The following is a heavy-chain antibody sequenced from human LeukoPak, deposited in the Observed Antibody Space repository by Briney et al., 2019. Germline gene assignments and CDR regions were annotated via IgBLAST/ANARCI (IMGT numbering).Heavy chain of an antibody. CDR2: FDPEDGET. V-gene: IGHV1-24*01. CDR1: GYTLTELS. Sequence: ASVKVSCKVSGYTLTELSMHWVRQAPGKGLEWMGGFDPEDGETIYAQKFQGRVTMTEDTSTDTAYMELSSLRAEDTALYYCAKDQRSFDAFDIWGQGTMVTVSS. J-gene: IGHJ3*02. CDR3: AKDQRSFDAFDI.